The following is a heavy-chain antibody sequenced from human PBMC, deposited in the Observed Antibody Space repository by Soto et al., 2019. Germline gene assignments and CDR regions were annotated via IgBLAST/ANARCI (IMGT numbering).Heavy chain of an antibody. CDR2: INHSGST. V-gene: IGHV4-34*01. D-gene: IGHD3-10*01. J-gene: IGHJ4*02. CDR1: GGSFSGYY. CDR3: ARGGHVLLWFGELSNFDY. Sequence: QVQLQQWGAGRLKPSETRSLTCAVYGGSFSGYYWSGIRQPPGKGLGWIGEINHSGSTNYNPSLKSRVTISVDTSKNQFSLKLSSVTAADTAVYYCARGGHVLLWFGELSNFDYWGQGTLVTVSS.